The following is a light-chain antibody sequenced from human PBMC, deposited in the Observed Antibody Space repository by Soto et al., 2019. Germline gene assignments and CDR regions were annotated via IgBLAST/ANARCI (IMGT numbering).Light chain of an antibody. V-gene: IGKV1-5*03. CDR3: QQYERYST. Sequence: QVTQSPSTLSASVGDRVTITCRASQNIYTWLAWYQQKPGIAPKLLIHKASTLESGFPSRFSGSGYGTEFTLTISGLQPEDSATYYCQQYERYSTFGQGTKVDIK. CDR1: QNIYTW. J-gene: IGKJ1*01. CDR2: KAS.